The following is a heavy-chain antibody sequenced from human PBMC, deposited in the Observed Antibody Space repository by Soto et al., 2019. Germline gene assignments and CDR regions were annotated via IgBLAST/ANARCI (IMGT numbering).Heavy chain of an antibody. CDR3: ARSTLGLRYFVGPFDH. Sequence: PSHTLSLTCTVPGGSISSYYWSWIRQPPGKGLEWIGYIYYSGSTNYNPSLKSRVTISVDTSKNQFSLKLSSVTAADTAVYYCARSTLGLRYFVGPFDHWGQGTLVTLSS. CDR2: IYYSGST. J-gene: IGHJ4*02. CDR1: GGSISSYY. D-gene: IGHD3-9*01. V-gene: IGHV4-59*01.